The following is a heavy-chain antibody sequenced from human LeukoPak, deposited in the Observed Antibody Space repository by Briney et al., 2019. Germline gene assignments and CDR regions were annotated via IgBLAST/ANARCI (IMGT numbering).Heavy chain of an antibody. J-gene: IGHJ6*03. V-gene: IGHV4-61*02. CDR2: IYTSGST. D-gene: IGHD4-17*01. CDR3: ARYTHGDPTGYYYYMDV. Sequence: SETLSLTCTVSGGSISTSSYYWSWIRQPAGKGLEWIGRIYTSGSTNYNPSLKSRVTMSVDTSKNQFSLKLSSVTAADTAVYYCARYTHGDPTGYYYYMDVWGKGTTVTISS. CDR1: GGSISTSSYY.